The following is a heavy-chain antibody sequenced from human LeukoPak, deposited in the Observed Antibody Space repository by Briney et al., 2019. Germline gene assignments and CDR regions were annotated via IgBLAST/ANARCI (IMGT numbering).Heavy chain of an antibody. CDR3: ATVAGDCSGGRCYLLRFDY. V-gene: IGHV3-7*01. CDR2: IKLDGSTK. J-gene: IGHJ4*02. CDR1: GLIFSNYW. Sequence: GGSLRLSCAASGLIFSNYWMSWVRQAPGKGLEWVANIKLDGSTKDYVDSVKGRFTVSRDNAKNSLYLQMNSLRGDDTAVYYCATVAGDCSGGRCYLLRFDYWGQGTLVTVSS. D-gene: IGHD2-15*01.